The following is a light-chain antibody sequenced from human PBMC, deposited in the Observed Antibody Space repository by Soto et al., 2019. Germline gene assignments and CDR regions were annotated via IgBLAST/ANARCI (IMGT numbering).Light chain of an antibody. Sequence: DVALTQSPLSLLVTLGQPASISCFSNESLVYTDGDAYLSWFHQRPGQSPRRLIYKVSNRDSGAPDRFRVGGSGTVFTLEISRVQAGDIGIFYCMQSTHWPITFGQGTRLEIK. J-gene: IGKJ5*01. V-gene: IGKV2-30*01. CDR2: KVS. CDR1: ESLVYTDGDAY. CDR3: MQSTHWPIT.